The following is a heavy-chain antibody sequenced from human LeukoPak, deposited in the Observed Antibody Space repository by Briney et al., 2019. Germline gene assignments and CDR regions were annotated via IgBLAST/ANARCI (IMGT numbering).Heavy chain of an antibody. V-gene: IGHV4-34*01. Sequence: SETLSLTYAVYGGSFSGYLWSWIRQPPGKGLEWIGEINHSGSTNYNPSLKSRVTISGDTSKNQFSLKLRSVTAADTAVYYCARAETGMVRGVIANWGQGTLVTVSS. CDR3: ARAETGMVRGVIAN. CDR2: INHSGST. D-gene: IGHD3-10*01. J-gene: IGHJ4*02. CDR1: GGSFSGYL.